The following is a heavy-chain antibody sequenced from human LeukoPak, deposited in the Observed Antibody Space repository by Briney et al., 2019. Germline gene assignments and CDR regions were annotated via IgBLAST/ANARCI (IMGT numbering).Heavy chain of an antibody. J-gene: IGHJ4*02. Sequence: GGSLRLSCAASGFTFSSYGMHWVRQAPGKGLEWVAFIRYDGSNKYYADSVKGRFTISRDNAKNSLYLQMNSLRAEDTAVYYCARNSGSSRALDYWGQGTPVTVSS. CDR2: IRYDGSNK. V-gene: IGHV3-30*02. CDR1: GFTFSSYG. D-gene: IGHD1-26*01. CDR3: ARNSGSSRALDY.